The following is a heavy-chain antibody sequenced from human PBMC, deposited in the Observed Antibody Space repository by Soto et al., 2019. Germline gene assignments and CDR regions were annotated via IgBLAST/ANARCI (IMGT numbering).Heavy chain of an antibody. CDR1: GFTFSSYS. CDR3: ARETIGYSRGADAFDI. CDR2: ISSSSSTI. J-gene: IGHJ3*02. D-gene: IGHD5-18*01. Sequence: EVQLVESGGGLVQPGGSLRLSCAASGFTFSSYSMNWVRQAPGKGLEWVSYISSSSSTIYYADSVKGRFTISRDNAKNSLNLQMNSLRDEDTAVYYCARETIGYSRGADAFDIWGQGTMVTVSS. V-gene: IGHV3-48*02.